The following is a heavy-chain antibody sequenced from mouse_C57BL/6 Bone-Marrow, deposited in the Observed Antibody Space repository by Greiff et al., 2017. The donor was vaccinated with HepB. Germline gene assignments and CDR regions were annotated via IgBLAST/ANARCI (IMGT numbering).Heavy chain of an antibody. CDR3: ARCYYGSRRDWYSDV. V-gene: IGHV1-18*01. CDR2: INPNNGGT. CDR1: GYTFTDYN. D-gene: IGHD1-1*01. Sequence: VQLQQSGPELVKPGASVKIPCKASGYTFTDYNMDWVKQSHGKSLEWIGDINPNNGGTIYNQKFKGKATLTVDKSSSTAYMELRSLTSEDTAVYYCARCYYGSRRDWYSDVWGTGTTVTVSS. J-gene: IGHJ1*03.